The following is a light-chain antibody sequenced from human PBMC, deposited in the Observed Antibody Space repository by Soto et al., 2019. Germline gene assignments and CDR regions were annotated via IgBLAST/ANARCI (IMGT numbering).Light chain of an antibody. CDR2: GAS. V-gene: IGKV3-15*01. CDR3: QQYNNWPLT. CDR1: QSISGN. Sequence: EMVMTQSPATLSVSPGERATLACRASQSISGNFAWYQQKPGQAPRLLITGASTRSTGIPARFSGSGSGTEFTLTISSLQSEDCAVYYCQQYNNWPLTFGGGTKVEIK. J-gene: IGKJ4*01.